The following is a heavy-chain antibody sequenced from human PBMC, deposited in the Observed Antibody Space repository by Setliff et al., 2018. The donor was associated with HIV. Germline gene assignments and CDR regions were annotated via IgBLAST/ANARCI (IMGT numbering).Heavy chain of an antibody. CDR1: GGSISSSSYY. J-gene: IGHJ6*02. CDR3: ARERGGGYNYGRGMDV. CDR2: IYYSGSI. V-gene: IGHV4-39*07. D-gene: IGHD5-18*01. Sequence: ETLSLTCTVSGGSISSSSYYWGCIRQPPGMGLEWIGSIYYSGSIYYNPSLKSRVTISVDTSKNQFSLKLSSVTAADTAVYYCARERGGGYNYGRGMDVWGQGTTVTVSS.